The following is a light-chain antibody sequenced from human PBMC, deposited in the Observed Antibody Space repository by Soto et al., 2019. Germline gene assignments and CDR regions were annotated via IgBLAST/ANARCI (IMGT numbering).Light chain of an antibody. V-gene: IGKV3D-20*02. CDR3: QLHST. CDR1: HSFKSSY. CDR2: GGS. J-gene: IGKJ1*01. Sequence: EIIFTLSPCTLSLSPKDSATLSCRASHSFKSSYLAWYQQKPGQAPKLLIHGGSTRATGISDRFSGSGSGTDFTLTLSRLEPEDFAVYSCQLHSTFGQGTKVDIK.